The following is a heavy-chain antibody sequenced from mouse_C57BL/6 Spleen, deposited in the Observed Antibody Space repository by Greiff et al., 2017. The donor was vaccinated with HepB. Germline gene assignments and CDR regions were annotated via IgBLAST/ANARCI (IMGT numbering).Heavy chain of an antibody. Sequence: VQLQQSGAELARPGASVKLSCKASGYTFTSYGISWVKQRTGQGLEWIGEIYPRSGNTYYNEKFKGKATLTADKSSSTAYMELRSLTSEDSAVYFCARRHGSSYGWYFDVWGTGTTVTVSS. V-gene: IGHV1-81*01. CDR3: ARRHGSSYGWYFDV. D-gene: IGHD1-1*01. CDR1: GYTFTSYG. J-gene: IGHJ1*03. CDR2: IYPRSGNT.